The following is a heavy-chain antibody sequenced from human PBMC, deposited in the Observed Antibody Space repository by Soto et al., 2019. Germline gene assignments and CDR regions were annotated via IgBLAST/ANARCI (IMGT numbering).Heavy chain of an antibody. Sequence: EVQLVESGGGLVQPGRSLRLSCAASGFTFDDYAMHWVRQAPGKGLEWVSGISWNSGSIGYADSVKGRFTISRDNAKNSRYLQMNLLRAEDTALYYCAKDKTLCGWYPFDYWGQGTLVTLSS. V-gene: IGHV3-9*01. CDR3: AKDKTLCGWYPFDY. D-gene: IGHD6-19*01. J-gene: IGHJ4*02. CDR1: GFTFDDYA. CDR2: ISWNSGSI.